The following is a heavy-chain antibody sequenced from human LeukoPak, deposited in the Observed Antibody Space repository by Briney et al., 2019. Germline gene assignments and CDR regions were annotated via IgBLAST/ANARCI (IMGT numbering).Heavy chain of an antibody. CDR1: GGSFSGYY. V-gene: IGHV4-34*01. D-gene: IGHD1-1*01. J-gene: IGHJ4*02. Sequence: SETLSLTCAVYGGSFSGYYWSWIRQPPGKGLEWIGEINHSGSTNFNPSLKSRVTISVDTSKNQFSLKLSSVTAADTAVYYCARQLEAFDYWGQGTLVTVSS. CDR2: INHSGST. CDR3: ARQLEAFDY.